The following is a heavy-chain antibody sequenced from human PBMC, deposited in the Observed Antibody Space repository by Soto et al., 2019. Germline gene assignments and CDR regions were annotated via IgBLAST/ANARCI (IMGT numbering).Heavy chain of an antibody. J-gene: IGHJ3*02. V-gene: IGHV4-59*01. D-gene: IGHD6-13*01. CDR1: DGSISSYY. CDR2: IYYSGST. CDR3: ARGGVAATSNAFDI. Sequence: SGTLSLTCTVSDGSISSYYWSWIRQPPGKGLEWIGYIYYSGSTNYNPSLKSRVTISVDTSKNQFSLKLSSVTAADTAVYYCARGGVAATSNAFDIWGQGTMVTVSS.